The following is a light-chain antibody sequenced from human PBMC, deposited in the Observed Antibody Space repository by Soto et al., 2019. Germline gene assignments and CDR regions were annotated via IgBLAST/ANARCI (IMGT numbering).Light chain of an antibody. CDR3: QQYNDRPPLT. CDR1: QSISRY. CDR2: DAS. V-gene: IGKV3-11*01. Sequence: ETVLTQSPAILSLSPGERATLFCRASQSISRYLAWYQQKPGQAPRLLIYDASNRATGTPARFSGSGSGTDFTLTISSLEPEDFAVYYCQQYNDRPPLTFGGGTKVEI. J-gene: IGKJ4*01.